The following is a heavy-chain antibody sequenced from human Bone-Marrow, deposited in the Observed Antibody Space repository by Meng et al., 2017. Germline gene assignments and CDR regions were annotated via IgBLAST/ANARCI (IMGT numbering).Heavy chain of an antibody. CDR2: ISGSGGST. Sequence: VQLWQSGGDLVQPGASLRLSCAALAFTCSNYAMTCVRRAPGNGLEWVAAISGSGGSTYYPDSVNVRFTISRDNSKNTLFLQMNSLRVEDTAIYCCARQVGPDYSGQRTLVTVSS. J-gene: IGHJ4*02. V-gene: IGHV3-23*01. CDR1: AFTCSNYA. D-gene: IGHD1-26*01. CDR3: ARQVGPDY.